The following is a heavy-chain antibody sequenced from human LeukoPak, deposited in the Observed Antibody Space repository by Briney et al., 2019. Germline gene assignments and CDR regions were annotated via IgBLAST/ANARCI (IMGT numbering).Heavy chain of an antibody. V-gene: IGHV3-7*01. CDR3: ARGGGVHAH. CDR1: GFTFSNNW. CDR2: IKQDGSEK. J-gene: IGHJ4*02. D-gene: IGHD3-16*01. Sequence: GGSLRLSCAASGFTFSNNWMSWVRQAPGKGLEWVANIKQDGSEKYYVDSVKGRFTISRYNAKNSLYLQMNSLRAEDTAVYYCARGGGVHAHWGQGTLVTVSS.